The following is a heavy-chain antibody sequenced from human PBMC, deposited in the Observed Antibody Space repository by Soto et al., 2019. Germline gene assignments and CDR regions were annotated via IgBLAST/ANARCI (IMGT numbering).Heavy chain of an antibody. CDR1: GVTFKDYG. CDR3: ARDGWGSNWYFDL. J-gene: IGHJ2*01. V-gene: IGHV3-30*03. Sequence: GGSLRLSCGAPGVTFKDYGMHGVRQAPGKGLEWVAVISYDGKQTYYADSVKGRFTISKDKSKRTLFLQMNSLRVDDTAVYYCARDGWGSNWYFDLWGRGTLVTVSS. D-gene: IGHD3-16*01. CDR2: ISYDGKQT.